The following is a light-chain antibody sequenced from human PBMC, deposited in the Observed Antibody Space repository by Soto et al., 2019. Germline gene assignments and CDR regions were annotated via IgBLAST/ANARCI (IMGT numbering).Light chain of an antibody. CDR3: LQTHSLPWT. Sequence: SQMTPYASYVAASLGARVPMLCRASQAIRTWLAWYQQTPGTAPKLLIYTASRLQSGVPSRFSGSGSGTDFTLTISSLQPEDFVTYYCLQTHSLPWTFGRGTNVDIK. J-gene: IGKJ1*01. CDR2: TAS. CDR1: QAIRTW. V-gene: IGKV1-12*01.